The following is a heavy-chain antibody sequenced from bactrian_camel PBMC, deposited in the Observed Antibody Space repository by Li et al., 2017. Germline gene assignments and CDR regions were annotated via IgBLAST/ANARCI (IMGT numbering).Heavy chain of an antibody. D-gene: IGHD1*01. J-gene: IGHJ4*01. V-gene: IGHV3S53*01. CDR2: IRYDGST. CDR1: KGDYTYTLS. Sequence: HVQLVESGGGSVQAGGSLRLSCAASKGDYTYTLSMAWFRQAAGKEREGVAGIRYDGSTTYADSVKGRFTISRDRTKTTSVLQMNNLRPDDTARYYCAVSVSALCFIGVYGASWSQEHIFSHWGPGTQVTVS. CDR3: AVSVSALCFIGVYGASWSQEHIFSH.